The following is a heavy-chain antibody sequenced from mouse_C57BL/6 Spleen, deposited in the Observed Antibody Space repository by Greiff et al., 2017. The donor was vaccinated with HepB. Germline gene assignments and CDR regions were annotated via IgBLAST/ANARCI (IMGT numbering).Heavy chain of an antibody. Sequence: VKLQESGAELVKPGASVKISCKASGYAFSSYWMNWVKQRPGKGLEWIGQIYPGDGDTNYNGKFKGKATLTADKSSSTAYMQLSSLTSEVSAVYFDARAVSSYVSCWYFDDWGTGTTVTVSS. CDR2: IYPGDGDT. J-gene: IGHJ1*03. CDR1: GYAFSSYW. CDR3: ARAVSSYVSCWYFDD. V-gene: IGHV1-80*01. D-gene: IGHD1-1*01.